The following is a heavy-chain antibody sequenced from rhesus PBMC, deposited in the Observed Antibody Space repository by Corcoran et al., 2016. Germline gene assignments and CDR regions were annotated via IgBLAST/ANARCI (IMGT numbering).Heavy chain of an antibody. Sequence: QLQLQELGPGLVKPSETLSLTCAVSGGSISSNHWNWIRQPPGKGREWICGISGSCGSTDYNPSLKSRVTISTDTSKNQLSLKLSAVNAADTAVYYCARGPVDYWGQGVLVTVSS. CDR1: GGSISSNH. CDR2: ISGSCGST. J-gene: IGHJ4*01. V-gene: IGHV4-173*01. CDR3: ARGPVDY.